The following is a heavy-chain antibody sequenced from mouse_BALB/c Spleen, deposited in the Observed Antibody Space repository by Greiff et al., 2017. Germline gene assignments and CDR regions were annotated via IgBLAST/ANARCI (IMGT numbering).Heavy chain of an antibody. CDR1: GFNIKDTY. CDR3: ADTMITAGAMDY. Sequence: VQLQQSGAELVKPGASVKLSCTASGFNIKDTYMHWVKQRPEQGLEWIGRIDPANGNTKYDPKFQGKATITADTSSNTAYLQLSSLTSEDTAVYYCADTMITAGAMDYWGQGTSVNVSS. V-gene: IGHV14-3*02. CDR2: IDPANGNT. J-gene: IGHJ4*01. D-gene: IGHD2-4*01.